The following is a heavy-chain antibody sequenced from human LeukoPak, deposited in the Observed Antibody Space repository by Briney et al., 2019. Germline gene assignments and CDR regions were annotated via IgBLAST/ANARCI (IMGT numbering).Heavy chain of an antibody. CDR2: ISGSGGST. CDR3: AKAGSYYDSSGYYEFDY. CDR1: GFTFSSYA. Sequence: GGSLILSCAASGFTFSSYAMSWVLQAPGKGLEWGSAISGSGGSTYYADSVKGRFTISRDNSKNTLYLQMNSLRAEDTAVYYCAKAGSYYDSSGYYEFDYWGQGTLVTVSS. J-gene: IGHJ4*02. D-gene: IGHD3-22*01. V-gene: IGHV3-23*01.